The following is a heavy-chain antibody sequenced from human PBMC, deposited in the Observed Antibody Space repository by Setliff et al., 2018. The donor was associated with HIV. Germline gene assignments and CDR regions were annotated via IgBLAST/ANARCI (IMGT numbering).Heavy chain of an antibody. V-gene: IGHV3-30*14. J-gene: IGHJ2*01. CDR2: ISSDGNNQ. CDR1: GFSFGAHA. Sequence: PGGSLRLSCVGSGFSFGAHAIHWVRQAPGKGLEWVAVISSDGNNQYYGDSVRGRFTISRDNAKYTLYLQMASLTDEDTAIYSCARGRGALDLWGRGALVTVSS. CDR3: ARGRGALDL.